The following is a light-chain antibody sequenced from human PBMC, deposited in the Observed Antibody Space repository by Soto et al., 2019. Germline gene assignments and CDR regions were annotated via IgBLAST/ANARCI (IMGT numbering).Light chain of an antibody. V-gene: IGKV3-20*01. CDR3: QQYGSSPPIT. CDR2: GAA. J-gene: IGKJ5*01. Sequence: EIVLTQSPGTLSLSPGERVTLSCRASQTLSSNFLAWYQQRPGQAPSLLIYGAANRATGVPDRFSGGGSGTDFTLTISRLEPEDFAVYYCQQYGSSPPITFGQGTRLEIK. CDR1: QTLSSNF.